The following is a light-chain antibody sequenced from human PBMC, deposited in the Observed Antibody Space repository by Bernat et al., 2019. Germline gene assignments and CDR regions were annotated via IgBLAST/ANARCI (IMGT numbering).Light chain of an antibody. J-gene: IGLJ3*02. CDR2: DSN. V-gene: IGLV1-51*01. CDR3: GTWDSSLSAGV. Sequence: QSVLTQPPSVSAAPGQKVTISCSGSSSNIGNNYVSWYQQLPGTAPKLLIYDSNKRPSGIPDRFSGSKSGTSASLGIAGLQTGDEADDYCGTWDSSLSAGVFGGGTKLTVL. CDR1: SSNIGNNY.